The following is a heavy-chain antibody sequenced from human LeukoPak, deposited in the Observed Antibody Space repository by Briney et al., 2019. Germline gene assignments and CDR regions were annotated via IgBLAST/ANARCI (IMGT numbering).Heavy chain of an antibody. V-gene: IGHV5-51*01. D-gene: IGHD3-22*01. CDR3: ARGNYYDSSGYLPNAFDI. J-gene: IGHJ3*02. CDR2: IYPGDSDT. CDR1: GYSFTSYW. Sequence: GESLKISCKGSGYSFTSYWIAWVRQMPGKGLEWMGIIYPGDSDTRYSPSFQGQVTISADKSISTAYLQWSSLKASDTAMYYCARGNYYDSSGYLPNAFDIWGQGTMVTVSS.